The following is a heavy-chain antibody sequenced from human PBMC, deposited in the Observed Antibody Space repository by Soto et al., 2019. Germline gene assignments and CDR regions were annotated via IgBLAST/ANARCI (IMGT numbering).Heavy chain of an antibody. D-gene: IGHD3-10*01. CDR3: ARGLGPSYYYGSGSYYRRSNWFDP. Sequence: PSETLSLTCAVYGGSFSGYYWSWIRQPPGKGLEWIGEINHSGSTNYNPSLKSRVTISVDTSKNQFSLKLSSVTAADTAVYYCARGLGPSYYYGSGSYYRRSNWFDPWGQGTLVTVS. CDR1: GGSFSGYY. V-gene: IGHV4-34*01. J-gene: IGHJ5*02. CDR2: INHSGST.